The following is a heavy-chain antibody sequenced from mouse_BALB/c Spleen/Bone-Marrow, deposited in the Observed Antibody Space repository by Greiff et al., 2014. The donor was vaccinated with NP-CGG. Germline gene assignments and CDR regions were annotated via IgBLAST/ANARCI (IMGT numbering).Heavy chain of an antibody. V-gene: IGHV1-77*01. CDR2: IDPGRGSS. CDR3: ARDGNYAALDY. J-gene: IGHJ4*01. Sequence: QVQLKQSGPELGKPGASVKMSCKASGYTFTDYVISWGKQRNGQGLEGIGEIDPGRGSSFYNEKFKAKATLTADKSANTAYMQLSSLTSEDSAVYFCARDGNYAALDYWGQGTSVTVSS. D-gene: IGHD2-1*01. CDR1: GYTFTDYV.